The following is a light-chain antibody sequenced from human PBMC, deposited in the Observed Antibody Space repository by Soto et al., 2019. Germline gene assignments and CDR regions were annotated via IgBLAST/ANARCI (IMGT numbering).Light chain of an antibody. CDR2: PAS. CDR1: QSISND. J-gene: IGKJ2*01. Sequence: DIQMTQSPSSLSASVGDRVTITCRASQSISNDLNWCQQKPGKAPKLLIYPASSLQSGVPSRFSGSGSGTDFTLTISSLQPEDFATYYCQQSYSTPYTFGQGTKLDI. CDR3: QQSYSTPYT. V-gene: IGKV1-39*01.